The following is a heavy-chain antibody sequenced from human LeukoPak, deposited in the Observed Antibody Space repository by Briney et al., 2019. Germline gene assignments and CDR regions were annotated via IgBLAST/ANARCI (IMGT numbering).Heavy chain of an antibody. V-gene: IGHV3-48*04. D-gene: IGHD1-14*01. CDR3: ARGLGRMTRPRNWHLDL. J-gene: IGHJ2*01. CDR1: GFPFSSSN. CDR2: ISGSGNTI. Sequence: PGGSLRLSCAASGFPFSSSNINWVRQAPGKGLAWVSYISGSGNTIYYIASVKGRFTISRDNAKNSLYLQMNSLRAEDTAVYYCARGLGRMTRPRNWHLDLWGRGTLVAVSS.